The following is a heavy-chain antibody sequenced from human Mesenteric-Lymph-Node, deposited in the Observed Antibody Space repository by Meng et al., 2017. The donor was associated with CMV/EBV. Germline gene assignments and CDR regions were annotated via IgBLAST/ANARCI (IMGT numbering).Heavy chain of an antibody. J-gene: IGHJ6*02. CDR1: GFTFSDYY. Sequence: GESLKISCAASGFTFSDYYMSWIRQAPGKGLEWVSYISSSGSTIYYADSVKGRFTISRDNAKNSLYLQMNSLRAEDTAVYYCARTDIPTTIVGYGMDVWGQGTTVTVSS. CDR3: ARTDIPTTIVGYGMDV. V-gene: IGHV3-11*04. CDR2: ISSSGSTI. D-gene: IGHD1-26*01.